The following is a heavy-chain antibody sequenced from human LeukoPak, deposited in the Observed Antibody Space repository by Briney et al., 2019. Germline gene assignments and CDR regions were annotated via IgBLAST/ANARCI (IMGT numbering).Heavy chain of an antibody. J-gene: IGHJ3*02. CDR2: IYTSGSN. D-gene: IGHD4-17*01. CDR1: GGSISSGSYC. V-gene: IGHV4-61*02. CDR3: ASYGDYVPAFDI. Sequence: SETLSLTCTVPGGSISSGSYCWSWIRQPAGKGLEWLGRIYTSGSNNYNPSLKSRVAISVDTSKNQFSLKRRSVAAADTAVYYCASYGDYVPAFDIWGQGTMVTVSS.